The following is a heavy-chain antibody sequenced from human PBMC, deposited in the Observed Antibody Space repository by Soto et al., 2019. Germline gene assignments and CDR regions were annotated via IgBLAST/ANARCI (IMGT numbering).Heavy chain of an antibody. Sequence: EVQLLESGGALVQPGGSLRLSCSVSGFKFNSYAMSWVRQPPGKGLEWVSSISSNGGSTYYADSVKGRFTISRDNSRDTVYLQMESLGAEDTAMYYWAKAHLVGYDLYFYMDVWGKGTTVSVSS. CDR2: ISSNGGST. CDR3: AKAHLVGYDLYFYMDV. CDR1: GFKFNSYA. J-gene: IGHJ6*03. D-gene: IGHD3-22*01. V-gene: IGHV3-23*01.